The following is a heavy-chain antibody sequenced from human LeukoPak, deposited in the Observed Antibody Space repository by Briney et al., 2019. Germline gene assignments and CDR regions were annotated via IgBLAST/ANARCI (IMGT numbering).Heavy chain of an antibody. D-gene: IGHD3-22*01. J-gene: IGHJ4*02. V-gene: IGHV3-23*01. Sequence: GGSLRLSCAASGFTFSSYAMSWVRQAPGKGLEWVSGISTSGGSTSYADSVKGQFTISRDNPRNTLYMQMNSLRAEDTAVYYCAIMHRYYDGSGYWVQWGQGTLVTVSS. CDR1: GFTFSSYA. CDR3: AIMHRYYDGSGYWVQ. CDR2: ISTSGGST.